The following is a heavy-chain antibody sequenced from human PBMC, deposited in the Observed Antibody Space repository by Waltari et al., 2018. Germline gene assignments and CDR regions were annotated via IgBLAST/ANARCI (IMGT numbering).Heavy chain of an antibody. CDR2: IYDSGTT. V-gene: IGHV4-38-2*01. D-gene: IGHD4-17*01. J-gene: IGHJ4*02. CDR1: GFSITRGYY. CDR3: ATATTAHFDF. Sequence: QVQLQESGPGLVKPSETLSLTCAVSGFSITRGYYWHCIRQPPGKGLGWVGTIYDSGTTYYPPSLQSRVRISVDTSKNEFSLTLSSVTAADTAVYYCATATTAHFDFWGQGSLVTVSS.